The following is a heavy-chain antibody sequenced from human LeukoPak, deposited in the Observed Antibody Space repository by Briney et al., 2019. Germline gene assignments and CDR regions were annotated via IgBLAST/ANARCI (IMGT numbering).Heavy chain of an antibody. V-gene: IGHV3-49*03. Sequence: PGGSLRLSCTASGFTFGDYLMSWFRQAPGKGLEWMGFISGGTTEYDSSVRGRVTISRDDSTSIAYLQMNSLTTEDTAVYYCSRGSGWLSVYWGQGTLVTAAS. CDR2: ISGGTT. D-gene: IGHD6-19*01. J-gene: IGHJ4*02. CDR3: SRGSGWLSVY. CDR1: GFTFGDYL.